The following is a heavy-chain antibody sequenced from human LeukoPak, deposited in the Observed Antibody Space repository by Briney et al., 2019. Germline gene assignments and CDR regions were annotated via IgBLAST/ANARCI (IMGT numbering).Heavy chain of an antibody. Sequence: KPSGTPSLTCTVYGGSFSGFYWRWIRQPPRKGLEWIGEINHSGSTNYNPSLKSRVTISVDTSKNQFSLKLSSVTAADTAVYYCARGTITGTSYYMDVWGKGTTVTVSS. J-gene: IGHJ6*03. CDR2: INHSGST. CDR3: ARGTITGTSYYMDV. V-gene: IGHV4-34*01. CDR1: GGSFSGFY. D-gene: IGHD1-7*01.